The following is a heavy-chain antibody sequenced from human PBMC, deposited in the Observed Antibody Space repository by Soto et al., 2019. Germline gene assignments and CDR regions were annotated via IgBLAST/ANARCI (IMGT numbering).Heavy chain of an antibody. CDR3: ARHNGDHDILNGSRQSYYYGMDL. CDR2: IYPGDSDT. J-gene: IGHJ6*02. V-gene: IGHV5-51*01. Sequence: PGESLKISCKGSGYSFTSYWIGWVRQMPGKGLEWMGIIYPGDSDTRYSPSFQGQVTIPADKSISTAYLQWSSLKASDTAMYYCARHNGDHDILNGSRQSYYYGMDLWGQGTTVTVSS. CDR1: GYSFTSYW. D-gene: IGHD3-9*01.